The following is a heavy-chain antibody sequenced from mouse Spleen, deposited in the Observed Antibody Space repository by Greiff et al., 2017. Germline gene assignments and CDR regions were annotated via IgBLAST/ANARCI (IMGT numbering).Heavy chain of an antibody. CDR1: GYTFTSYW. V-gene: IGHV1-59*01. D-gene: IGHD1-1*01. J-gene: IGHJ4*01. Sequence: QVQLQQPGAELVRPGTSVKLSCKASGYTFTSYWMHWVKQRPGQGLEWIGVIDPSDSYTNYNQKFKGKATLTVDTSSSTAYMQLSSLTSEDSAVYYCARYPYYYGSSYNAMDYWGQGTSVTVSS. CDR3: ARYPYYYGSSYNAMDY. CDR2: IDPSDSYT.